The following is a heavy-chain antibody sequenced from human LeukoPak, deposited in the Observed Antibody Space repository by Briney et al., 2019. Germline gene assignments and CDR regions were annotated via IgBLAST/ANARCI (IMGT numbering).Heavy chain of an antibody. J-gene: IGHJ6*02. D-gene: IGHD3-3*01. V-gene: IGHV4-4*07. CDR3: ARGRGRFLEWLYYGMDV. Sequence: SETLSLTCTVSGGSISSYYWSWIRQPAGKGLEWIGRIYTSGSTNYNPSLKSRVTVSVDTSKNQFSLRLSSVTAADTAVYYCARGRGRFLEWLYYGMDVWGQGTTVTVSS. CDR2: IYTSGST. CDR1: GGSISSYY.